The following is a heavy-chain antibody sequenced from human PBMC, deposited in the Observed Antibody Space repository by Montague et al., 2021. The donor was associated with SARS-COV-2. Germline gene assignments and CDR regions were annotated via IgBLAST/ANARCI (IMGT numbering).Heavy chain of an antibody. CDR1: GDSMNNYY. J-gene: IGHJ4*01. D-gene: IGHD6-13*01. CDR2: INYSGST. Sequence: SETLSLTCTVSGDSMNNYYWSWIRQPPGKGLEWIGYINYSGSTHYNPSLQSRVTLSKDTSKNQFSLRLTSVTAADTAMYFCAWAPIYRSSWYPYFDYWGQGTLVTVSS. CDR3: AWAPIYRSSWYPYFDY. V-gene: IGHV4-59*01.